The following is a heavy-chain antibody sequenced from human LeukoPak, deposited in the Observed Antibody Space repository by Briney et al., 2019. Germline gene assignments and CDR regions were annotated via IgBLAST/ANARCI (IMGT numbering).Heavy chain of an antibody. V-gene: IGHV1-18*01. CDR1: GYTFTTYG. Sequence: GASVKVSCKASGYTFTTYGISWVRQAPGQGLEWMGWTSAYNDKTKYAQKLEGRVTMTTDTSTSTAYMELSRLRSDDTAVYYCARLARRGKGSFDYWGQGTLVTVSS. CDR3: ARLARRGKGSFDY. J-gene: IGHJ4*02. D-gene: IGHD6-6*01. CDR2: TSAYNDKT.